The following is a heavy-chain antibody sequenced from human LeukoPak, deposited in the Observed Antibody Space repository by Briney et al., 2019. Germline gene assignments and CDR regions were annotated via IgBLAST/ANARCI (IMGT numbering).Heavy chain of an antibody. J-gene: IGHJ4*02. CDR2: ISSRSSLI. D-gene: IGHD4/OR15-4a*01. Sequence: GGSLRLSCAASGFSFSSYSMNWVRQAPGKGLEWVSSISSRSSLIYYADSVKGRFTISRDNARNSLYLQMNSLTAEDTAVYYCASWCPAGAYLVRGTLVTVSS. CDR3: ASWCPAGAY. V-gene: IGHV3-21*01. CDR1: GFSFSSYS.